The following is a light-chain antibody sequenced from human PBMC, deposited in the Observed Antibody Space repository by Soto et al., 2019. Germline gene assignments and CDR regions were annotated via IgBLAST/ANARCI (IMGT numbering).Light chain of an antibody. Sequence: EILLTQSPDSLSLSPGDRATLSCRASQSFSSTFFAWYQQKPGQAPSLLIYGASSRATGIPDRFSGSGSGTDFTLTISRLEPEDFAVYYCQQYASSVTFGQGTKVEIK. J-gene: IGKJ1*01. V-gene: IGKV3-20*01. CDR1: QSFSSTF. CDR3: QQYASSVT. CDR2: GAS.